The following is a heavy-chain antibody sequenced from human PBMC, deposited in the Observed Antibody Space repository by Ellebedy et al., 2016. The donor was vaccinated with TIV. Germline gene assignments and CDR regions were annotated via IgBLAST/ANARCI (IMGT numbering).Heavy chain of an antibody. V-gene: IGHV3-15*01. Sequence: GGSLRLXXAASGFTFSNAWMSWVRQAPGKGLEWVGRIKSKTDYGTRDFAAPLRGRFTISGDDSKNTLYLQMYSLETDDTAVYYCAAGTGRTDFDYWGQGTLVTVSS. CDR2: IKSKTDYGTR. CDR1: GFTFSNAW. D-gene: IGHD2-15*01. CDR3: AAGTGRTDFDY. J-gene: IGHJ4*02.